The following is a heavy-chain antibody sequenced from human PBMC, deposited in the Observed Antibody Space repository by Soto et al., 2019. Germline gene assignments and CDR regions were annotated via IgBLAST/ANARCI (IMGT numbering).Heavy chain of an antibody. CDR3: ARRRYYDFWSGYYNNWFDP. D-gene: IGHD3-3*01. V-gene: IGHV4-39*01. CDR1: GGSISSSSYY. J-gene: IGHJ5*02. CDR2: IYYSGST. Sequence: SETLSLTCTVSGGSISSSSYYWGWIRQPPGKGLEWIGSIYYSGSTYYNPSLKSRVTISVDTSKNQFSLKLSSVTAADTAVYYCARRRYYDFWSGYYNNWFDPWGQGTRVTVSS.